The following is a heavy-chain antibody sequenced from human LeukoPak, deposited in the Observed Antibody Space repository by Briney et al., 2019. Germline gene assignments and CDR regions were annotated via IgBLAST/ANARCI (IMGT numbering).Heavy chain of an antibody. D-gene: IGHD3-22*01. V-gene: IGHV3-21*01. CDR1: GFNFSSYS. Sequence: PGGSLRLSCAASGFNFSSYSMNWVRQAPGKGLEWVSSISSSSSFRYYADSVKGRFTISRDNAKNSLYLQMNSLRAEDTAVYYCARESSGYFYWEQGTLVTVSS. CDR3: ARESSGYFY. CDR2: ISSSSSFR. J-gene: IGHJ4*02.